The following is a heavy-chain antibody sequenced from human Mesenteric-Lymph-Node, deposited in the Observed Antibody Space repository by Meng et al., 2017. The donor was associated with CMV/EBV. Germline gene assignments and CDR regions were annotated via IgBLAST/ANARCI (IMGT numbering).Heavy chain of an antibody. D-gene: IGHD2-2*01. Sequence: ASVKVSCKASGDTFTGYYVHWVRQAPGQGLEWMGWIHPNGGGTKYAQKFQGRVTMTRDTSISTAYMELSRLRSDDTAVYYCAREIVPAERGYYYYYGMDVWGQGTTVTVSS. CDR3: AREIVPAERGYYYYYGMDV. V-gene: IGHV1-2*02. CDR1: GDTFTGYY. CDR2: IHPNGGGT. J-gene: IGHJ6*02.